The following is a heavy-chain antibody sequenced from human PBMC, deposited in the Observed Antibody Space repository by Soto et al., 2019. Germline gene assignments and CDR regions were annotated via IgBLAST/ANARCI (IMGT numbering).Heavy chain of an antibody. Sequence: SGPTLVNPTQTLTLTCTFSGFSLSTSGMRVSWIRQPPGKALEWLARIDWDDDKFYSTSLKTRLTISKDTSKNQVVLTMSNMDPVDTANYYCARSRDTANGMDVWGLGTTVTGSS. CDR1: GFSLSTSGMR. CDR2: IDWDDDK. CDR3: ARSRDTANGMDV. V-gene: IGHV2-70*04. D-gene: IGHD5-18*01. J-gene: IGHJ6*02.